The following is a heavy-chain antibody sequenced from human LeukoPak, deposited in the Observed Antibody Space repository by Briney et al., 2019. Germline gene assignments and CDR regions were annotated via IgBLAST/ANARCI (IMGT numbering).Heavy chain of an antibody. CDR3: ARGNKGSSWSYYYYYGMDV. J-gene: IGHJ6*02. CDR1: GGSISSYY. V-gene: IGHV4-59*01. Sequence: SETLSLTCTVSGGSISSYYWSWIRQPPGKGLEWIGYIYYSGSTNYNPSLKSRVTISVDTSKNQFSLELSSVTAADTAVYYCARGNKGSSWSYYYYYGMDVWGQGTTVTVSS. CDR2: IYYSGST. D-gene: IGHD6-13*01.